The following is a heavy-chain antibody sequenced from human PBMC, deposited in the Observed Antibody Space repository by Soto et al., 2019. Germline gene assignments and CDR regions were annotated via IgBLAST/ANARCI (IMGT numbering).Heavy chain of an antibody. J-gene: IGHJ5*02. CDR2: IYYAGST. CDR3: ARLGGYYQALSA. Sequence: PSETLSLTCSVSGDSLHRYYWSWIRQPPGKGLEWVGYIYYAGSTTYNPSLKSRVTISLDTSKNQFSLELTSVTAADTAVYYCARLGGYYQALSAWGQGILVTVSS. CDR1: GDSLHRYY. D-gene: IGHD3-3*01. V-gene: IGHV4-59*08.